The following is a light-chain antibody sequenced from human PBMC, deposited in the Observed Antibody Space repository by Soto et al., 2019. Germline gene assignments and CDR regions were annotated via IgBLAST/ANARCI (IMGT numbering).Light chain of an antibody. V-gene: IGKV1-5*03. J-gene: IGKJ3*01. Sequence: DVQLTQSPSILSASVGDRVTITCRAREDISRWLAWYQQKPGKAPKLLIYKAPTLESGVPSRRSGSGSGTAFPLTISSLQPDDSATYHCQHYNRRLSFGPGTKVEIK. CDR1: EDISRW. CDR3: QHYNRRLS. CDR2: KAP.